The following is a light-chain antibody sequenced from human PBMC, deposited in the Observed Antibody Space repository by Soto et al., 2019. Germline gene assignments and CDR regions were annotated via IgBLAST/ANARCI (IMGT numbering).Light chain of an antibody. CDR2: GAS. V-gene: IGKV3-20*01. CDR1: QSVSSSY. CDR3: QQYGRSPPYT. Sequence: EIVLTQSPGTLSLSPGERATLSCRASQSVSSSYLAWYQQKPGQAPRLLIYGASSRATGIPDRFSGSGSGTDFTLTISRLEPEEFAVYFCQQYGRSPPYTFGQGTKVDIK. J-gene: IGKJ2*01.